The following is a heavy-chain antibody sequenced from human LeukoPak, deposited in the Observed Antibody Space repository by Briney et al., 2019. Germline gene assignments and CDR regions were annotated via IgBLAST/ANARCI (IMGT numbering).Heavy chain of an antibody. Sequence: PSETLSLTCTVSGGSISSYYWSGIRQPPGRGLEGMGYIYTSGSTNYNPSLESRVTILVDTSKNKSSLKLSSVAAADTAVYYCARVINDFWSGRGAFDIWGQGTMVTVSS. V-gene: IGHV4-4*09. J-gene: IGHJ3*02. CDR3: ARVINDFWSGRGAFDI. CDR2: IYTSGST. CDR1: GGSISSYY. D-gene: IGHD3-3*01.